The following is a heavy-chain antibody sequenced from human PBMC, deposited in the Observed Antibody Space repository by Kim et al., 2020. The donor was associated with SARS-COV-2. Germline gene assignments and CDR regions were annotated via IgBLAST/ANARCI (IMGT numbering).Heavy chain of an antibody. CDR1: GVSISSSY. J-gene: IGHJ5*02. D-gene: IGHD6-13*01. CDR2: SHKSGVS. V-gene: IGHV4-59*01. CDR3: VRRGSWYEWFDP. Sequence: SETLSLTCTVSGVSISSSYWSWIRQPPGKGLEWIGYSHKSGVSNQNPSLKSRVTMSVDTSKNQFSLKLTSVTAADTAVYYCVRRGSWYEWFDPWGQGTLVTVSS.